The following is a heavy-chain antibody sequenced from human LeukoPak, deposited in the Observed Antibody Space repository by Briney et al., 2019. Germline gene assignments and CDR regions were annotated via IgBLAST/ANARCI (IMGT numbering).Heavy chain of an antibody. CDR3: ARVKGSSGYYSPLFDY. CDR2: INPNSGGT. V-gene: IGHV1-2*02. Sequence: ASVKVSCKASGYTFTGYYMHWVRQAPGQGLEWMGWINPNSGGTNYAQKFQGRVTMTRDTSISTAYMGLSRLRSDDTAVYYCARVKGSSGYYSPLFDYWGQGTLVTVSS. D-gene: IGHD3-22*01. J-gene: IGHJ4*02. CDR1: GYTFTGYY.